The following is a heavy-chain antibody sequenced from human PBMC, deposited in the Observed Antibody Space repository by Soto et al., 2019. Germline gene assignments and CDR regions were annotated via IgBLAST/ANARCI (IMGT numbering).Heavy chain of an antibody. CDR1: GGSISSYY. J-gene: IGHJ4*02. CDR3: ARDTIDYGGNRYFDY. V-gene: IGHV4-59*13. D-gene: IGHD4-17*01. CDR2: VYYSGST. Sequence: QVQLQESGPGLVKPSETLSLTCTVSGGSISSYYCRWIRQPPGKRLEWVGYVYYSGSTNYNPSLKSRVNISVDTSKNQFSLKLSSVTAADTAVYYCARDTIDYGGNRYFDYWGQGTLVTVSS.